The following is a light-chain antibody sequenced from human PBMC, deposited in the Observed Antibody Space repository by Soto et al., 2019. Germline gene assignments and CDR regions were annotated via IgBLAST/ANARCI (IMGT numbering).Light chain of an antibody. J-gene: IGKJ4*01. V-gene: IGKV1-5*01. Sequence: DIQMTQSPATLSASVGDRVTITCRASQSFSTWFAWYQQKPGTAPKLLIYDASSLESGVTSRFSRSGSGTEFTLTISSLQPDDFATYYCQQNYTSLLPFGGGTQVEI. CDR1: QSFSTW. CDR3: QQNYTSLLP. CDR2: DAS.